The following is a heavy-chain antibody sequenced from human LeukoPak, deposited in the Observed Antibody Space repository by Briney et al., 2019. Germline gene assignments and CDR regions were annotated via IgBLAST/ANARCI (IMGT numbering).Heavy chain of an antibody. D-gene: IGHD5-18*01. J-gene: IGHJ6*02. V-gene: IGHV3-74*01. CDR3: ARDVVGTANAV. Sequence: GGSLRLSCAASGFTFTTYWMHWVRQAPGKGLVWVSHINSDGSITSYADSVKGRFTISRDNAKNTLYLQMNSLRAEDTAVYYCARDVVGTANAVWGQGTTVTVSS. CDR2: INSDGSIT. CDR1: GFTFTTYW.